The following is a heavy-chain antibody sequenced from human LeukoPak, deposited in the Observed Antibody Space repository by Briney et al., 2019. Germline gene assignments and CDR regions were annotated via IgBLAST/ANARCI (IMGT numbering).Heavy chain of an antibody. CDR3: RGYCSGGSCYSGDDYNWFDP. Sequence: GGSLRLCCAASGFTFSSYAMSWVRQAPGKGLEWVSAISGSGGSTYYADSVKGRFTISRDNSKNTLYLQMNSLRAEDTAVYYCRGYCSGGSCYSGDDYNWFDPWGQGTLVTVSS. CDR2: ISGSGGST. V-gene: IGHV3-23*01. J-gene: IGHJ5*02. CDR1: GFTFSSYA. D-gene: IGHD2-15*01.